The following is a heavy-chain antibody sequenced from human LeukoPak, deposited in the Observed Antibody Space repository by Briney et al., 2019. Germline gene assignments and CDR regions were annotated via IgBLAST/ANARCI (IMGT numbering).Heavy chain of an antibody. D-gene: IGHD4-17*01. CDR2: IWYDGSNE. CDR3: ARETTVTQGPDY. V-gene: IGHV3-33*08. CDR1: GFTFSDYY. J-gene: IGHJ4*02. Sequence: GGSLRLSCAASGFTFSDYYMSWIRQAPGKGLEWVAVIWYDGSNEYYADSVKGRFTISRDNSKNTLYLQMNSLRAEDTAVYYCARETTVTQGPDYWGQGTLVTVSS.